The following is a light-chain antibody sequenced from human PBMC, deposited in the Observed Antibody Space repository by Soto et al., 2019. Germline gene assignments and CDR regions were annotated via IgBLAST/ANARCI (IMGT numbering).Light chain of an antibody. V-gene: IGKV1-5*01. Sequence: DIQMTPSPSTPSASVGEKITNTCRASQSLNSWLAWFQQKPGKAPKLLIYDTSTLESGVPSRFSGSGSGTEFTLTISSLQPDDFATYYCQQYNTYYTFGQGTKVDIK. J-gene: IGKJ2*01. CDR1: QSLNSW. CDR2: DTS. CDR3: QQYNTYYT.